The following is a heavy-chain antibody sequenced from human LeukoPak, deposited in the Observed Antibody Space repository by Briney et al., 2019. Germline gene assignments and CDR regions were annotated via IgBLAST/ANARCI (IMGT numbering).Heavy chain of an antibody. CDR2: ISYDGSNK. CDR3: AREGGSTKYHFDY. Sequence: GGSLRLSCAASGFTFSSYAMHWVRQAPGKGLEWVAVISYDGSNKYYADSVKGRFTISRDNAKNSLYLQMNSLRAEDTAVYYCAREGGSTKYHFDYWGQGTLVTVSS. J-gene: IGHJ4*02. CDR1: GFTFSSYA. V-gene: IGHV3-30-3*01. D-gene: IGHD2-8*01.